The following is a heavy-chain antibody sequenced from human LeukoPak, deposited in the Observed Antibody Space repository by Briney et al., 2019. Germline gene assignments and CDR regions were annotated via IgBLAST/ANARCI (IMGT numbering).Heavy chain of an antibody. V-gene: IGHV3-7*01. CDR3: ARMRLFPLFAFDY. D-gene: IGHD3-10*02. CDR2: IKQDGSEK. J-gene: IGHJ4*02. CDR1: GFTFSSYW. Sequence: GGSLRLSCAASGFTFSSYWMSWVRQAPGKGLEWVANIKQDGSEKYYVDSVKGRFTISRDNAKNSLYLQMNSLRAEDTAVYYCARMRLFPLFAFDYWGQGTLVTVSS.